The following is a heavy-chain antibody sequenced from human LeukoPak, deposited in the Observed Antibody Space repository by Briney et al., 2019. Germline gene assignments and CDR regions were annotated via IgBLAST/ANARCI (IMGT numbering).Heavy chain of an antibody. J-gene: IGHJ5*02. D-gene: IGHD2-2*01. CDR3: ARELGYCSSTSCYLDP. CDR1: GGSISSGSYY. V-gene: IGHV4-61*02. Sequence: SSQTLSLTCTVSGGSISSGSYYWSWIRQPAGKGLEWIGRIYTSGSTNYNPSLKSRVTILVDTSKNQFSLKLSSVTAADTAVYYCARELGYCSSTSCYLDPWGQGTLVTVSS. CDR2: IYTSGST.